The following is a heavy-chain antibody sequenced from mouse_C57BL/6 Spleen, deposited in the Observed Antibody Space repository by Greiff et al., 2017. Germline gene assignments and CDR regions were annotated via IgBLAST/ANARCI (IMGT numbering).Heavy chain of an antibody. Sequence: VQGVESGPGLVAPSQSLSITCTVSGFSLTSYGVSWVRQPPGKGLEWLGVIWGDGSTNYHSALISRLSISKDNSKSQVFLKLNSLQTDDTATYYCAKDGDYYYGSAFAYWGQGTLVTVSA. CDR2: IWGDGST. CDR1: GFSLTSYG. J-gene: IGHJ3*01. CDR3: AKDGDYYYGSAFAY. D-gene: IGHD1-1*01. V-gene: IGHV2-3*01.